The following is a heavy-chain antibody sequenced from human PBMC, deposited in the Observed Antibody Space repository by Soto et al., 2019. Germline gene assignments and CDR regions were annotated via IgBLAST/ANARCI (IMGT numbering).Heavy chain of an antibody. V-gene: IGHV3-30*18. D-gene: IGHD3-22*01. CDR2: ISYDGSNK. Sequence: PVGSLILSCAASGFTFSSYGMHWVRQAPGKGLEWVAVISYDGSNKYYADSVKGRFTISRDNSKNTLYLQMNSLRAEDTAVYYCAKDDFMSGHIVATDYGMDVWGQGTTVTVSS. CDR1: GFTFSSYG. CDR3: AKDDFMSGHIVATDYGMDV. J-gene: IGHJ6*02.